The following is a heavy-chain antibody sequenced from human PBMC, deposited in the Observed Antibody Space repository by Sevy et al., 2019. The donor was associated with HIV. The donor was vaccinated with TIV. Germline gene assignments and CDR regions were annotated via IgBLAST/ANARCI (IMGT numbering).Heavy chain of an antibody. Sequence: GGSLRLSCVASGFSFSLYAMSWVRQAPGKGLEWVSAISGGGGSTYYADSVKGRFTISIDTSKNTLSLQMTSLRAEDTAVYYCAKEGTWYGRDYFDYWGQGTLVTVSS. J-gene: IGHJ4*02. V-gene: IGHV3-23*01. CDR2: ISGGGGST. CDR1: GFSFSLYA. CDR3: AKEGTWYGRDYFDY. D-gene: IGHD6-13*01.